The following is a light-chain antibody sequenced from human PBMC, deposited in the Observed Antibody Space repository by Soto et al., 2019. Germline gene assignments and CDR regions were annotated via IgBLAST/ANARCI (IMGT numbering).Light chain of an antibody. J-gene: IGKJ4*01. CDR2: AAS. CDR3: LQHNSDPFT. V-gene: IGKV1-17*01. Sequence: DIQMTQSPSSLSASVGDRVTITCRASQGIRNDLTWYQQKLGKAPKRLITAASSLQSGAPSRFSGSGSGTEFTLTISSLQPEDLATDYCLQHNSDPFTFGGGTKVEIE. CDR1: QGIRND.